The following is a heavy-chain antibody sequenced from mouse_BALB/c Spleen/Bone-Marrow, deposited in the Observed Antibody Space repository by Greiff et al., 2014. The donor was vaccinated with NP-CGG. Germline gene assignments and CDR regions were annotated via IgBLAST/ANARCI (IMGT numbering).Heavy chain of an antibody. V-gene: IGHV1-69*02. D-gene: IGHD1-1*01. Sequence: QVQLQQPGAELVKPGASVKLSCKASGYTFTSYWMHWVKQRPGQGLEWIGEIDPSGSYTNYNQKFKGKATLTVDKSSSTAYMQLSSLTSEDSAVYYCARDSITTVVATDYWGQGTTLTVSS. CDR1: GYTFTSYW. J-gene: IGHJ2*01. CDR3: ARDSITTVVATDY. CDR2: IDPSGSYT.